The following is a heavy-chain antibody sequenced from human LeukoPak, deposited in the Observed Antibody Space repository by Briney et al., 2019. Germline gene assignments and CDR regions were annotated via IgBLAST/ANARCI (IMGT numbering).Heavy chain of an antibody. J-gene: IGHJ6*02. CDR3: ARDRDVPAIGMDV. CDR1: TFTFSNYA. V-gene: IGHV3-21*06. Sequence: PGGSLRLSCAASTFTFSNYAMTWVRQAPGKGLEWVSSISSSSSYMYYADSVKGRFTISRDNAKNSLYLQMNSLRAEDTAVYYCARDRDVPAIGMDVWGQGTTVTVSS. CDR2: ISSSSSYM.